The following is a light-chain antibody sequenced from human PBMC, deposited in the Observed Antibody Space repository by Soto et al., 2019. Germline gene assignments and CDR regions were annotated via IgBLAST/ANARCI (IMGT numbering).Light chain of an antibody. CDR2: DVS. Sequence: QSALTQPASVSGSPGQSITISCTGTSSDVGGYNYVSWYQQHPGKAPKLMIYDVSNRPSGVSNRFSGSKSGNTASLTISGLQAEDEADSYCSSYTSSSPVVFDGGTKVTV. CDR3: SSYTSSSPVV. J-gene: IGLJ2*01. CDR1: SSDVGGYNY. V-gene: IGLV2-14*01.